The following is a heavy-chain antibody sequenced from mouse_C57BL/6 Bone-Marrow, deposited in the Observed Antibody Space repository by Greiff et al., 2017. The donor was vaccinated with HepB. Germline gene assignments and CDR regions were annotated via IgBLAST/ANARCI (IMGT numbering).Heavy chain of an antibody. CDR2: RSYDGSN. CDR3: ARAGVTTDY. V-gene: IGHV3-6*01. D-gene: IGHD2-2*01. J-gene: IGHJ2*01. Sequence: EVKLQESGPGLVKPSQSLSLTCSVTGYSITRGYYWNWIRQFPGNKLEWMGYRSYDGSNNYNPSLKNRISITRDTSKNQFFLKLNSVTTEDTATYYCARAGVTTDYWGQGTTLTVSS. CDR1: GYSITRGYY.